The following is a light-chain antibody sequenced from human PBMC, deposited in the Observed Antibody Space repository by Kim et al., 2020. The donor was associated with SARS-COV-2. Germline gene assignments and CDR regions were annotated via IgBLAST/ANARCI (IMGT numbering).Light chain of an antibody. V-gene: IGLV2-8*01. Sequence: PCQPFPISRTRSIRDFGAYEHFSWYQQHPGTAPTLMFSQVSKRSSGVPDRFSGSKSGNTASLTVSGLQAEDEADYYCCSYALTSYVFGTGTKVTVL. CDR3: CSYALTSYV. CDR2: QVS. CDR1: IRDFGAYEH. J-gene: IGLJ1*01.